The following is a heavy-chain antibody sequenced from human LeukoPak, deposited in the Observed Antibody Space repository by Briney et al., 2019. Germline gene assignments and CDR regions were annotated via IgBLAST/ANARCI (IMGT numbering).Heavy chain of an antibody. D-gene: IGHD6-19*01. Sequence: SQTLSLTCTVSGGSISSGGYYWSWIRQHPGKGLEWIGYIYYSGSTYYNPSLKSRVTISVDTSKNQFSLKLISVTAADTAVYYCARDIGSGWRVLDYWGQGALVTVSS. V-gene: IGHV4-31*03. CDR1: GGSISSGGYY. CDR2: IYYSGST. CDR3: ARDIGSGWRVLDY. J-gene: IGHJ4*02.